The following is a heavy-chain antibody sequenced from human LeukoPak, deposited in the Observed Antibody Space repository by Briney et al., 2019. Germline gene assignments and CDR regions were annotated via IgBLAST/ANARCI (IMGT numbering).Heavy chain of an antibody. Sequence: SETLSLTCTVSGGSTSSYYWSWIRQPPGKGLEWIGYIYYSGSTNYNPSLKSRVTISVDTSKNQFSLKLSSVTAADTAVYYCARPRGDSDAFDIWGQGTMVTVSS. CDR3: ARPRGDSDAFDI. D-gene: IGHD2-21*02. V-gene: IGHV4-59*08. CDR2: IYYSGST. J-gene: IGHJ3*02. CDR1: GGSTSSYY.